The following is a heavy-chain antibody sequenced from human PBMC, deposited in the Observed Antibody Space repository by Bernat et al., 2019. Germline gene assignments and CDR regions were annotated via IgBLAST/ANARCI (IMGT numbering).Heavy chain of an antibody. D-gene: IGHD6-6*01. Sequence: QVQLVESGGGVVQPGRSLRLSCAASGFTFSSYGMHWVRQAPGKGLEWVAVTSYDGSNKYYADPVKGRVTVSRDNAKNTLDLQMNSLRAEDTAVGYCEKERDSSSSKQDSDWGQGTLVTVSS. CDR1: GFTFSSYG. V-gene: IGHV3-30*18. CDR2: TSYDGSNK. J-gene: IGHJ4*02. CDR3: EKERDSSSSKQDSD.